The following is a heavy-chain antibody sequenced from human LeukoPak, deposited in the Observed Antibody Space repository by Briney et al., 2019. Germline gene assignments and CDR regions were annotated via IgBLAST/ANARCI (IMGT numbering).Heavy chain of an antibody. CDR2: IYQSGTT. CDR1: GGSISSGGYS. J-gene: IGHJ4*02. CDR3: TRVFDS. Sequence: PSGTLSLTCAVSGGSISSGGYSWSWIRQPPGKGLEWIGYIYQSGTTYYNPSLKNRVTISVDRSKNQFSLELTSVTAADTAVYYCTRVFDSWGQGTLVTVSS. V-gene: IGHV4-30-2*01.